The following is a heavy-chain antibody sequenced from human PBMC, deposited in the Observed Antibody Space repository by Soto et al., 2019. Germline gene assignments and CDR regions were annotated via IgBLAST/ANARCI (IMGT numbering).Heavy chain of an antibody. Sequence: SQTLSLTCAISGDSVSSNSVAWNWIRQSPSRGLEWLGRTYYRSKWYNDYAVSVKSRITINPDTSKNQFSLQLNSVTPEDTAVYYCARGSGGSCPRRFDPWGQGPLVTVSS. CDR2: TYYRSKWYN. CDR3: ARGSGGSCPRRFDP. CDR1: GDSVSSNSVA. V-gene: IGHV6-1*01. J-gene: IGHJ5*02. D-gene: IGHD2-15*01.